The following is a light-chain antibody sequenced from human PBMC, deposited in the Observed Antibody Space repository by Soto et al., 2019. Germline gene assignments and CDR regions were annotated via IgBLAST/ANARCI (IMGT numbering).Light chain of an antibody. CDR2: GND. V-gene: IGLV1-44*01. J-gene: IGLJ3*02. CDR1: SSNIGRNT. Sequence: QPVLTQPPSASGTPGQRVTISCSGSSSNIGRNTVNWYQQLPGTAPKLLIYGNDQRPSGVPDRFSGSKSGTSASLAISGLQSEDEADYYCAAWDDSLKEVFGGGTKVTVL. CDR3: AAWDDSLKEV.